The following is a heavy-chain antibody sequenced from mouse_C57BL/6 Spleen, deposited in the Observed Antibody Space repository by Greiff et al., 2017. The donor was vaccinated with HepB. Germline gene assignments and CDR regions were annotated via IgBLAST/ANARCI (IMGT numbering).Heavy chain of an antibody. CDR3: ASYYEGYFDY. V-gene: IGHV3-6*01. Sequence: EVQLQESGPGLVKPSQSLSLTCSVTGYSITSGYYWNWIRQFPGNKLEWMGYISYDGSNNYNPSLKNRISITRDTSKNQFFLKLNSVTTEDTATYYCASYYEGYFDYWGQGTTLTVSS. CDR2: ISYDGSN. D-gene: IGHD2-4*01. CDR1: GYSITSGYY. J-gene: IGHJ2*01.